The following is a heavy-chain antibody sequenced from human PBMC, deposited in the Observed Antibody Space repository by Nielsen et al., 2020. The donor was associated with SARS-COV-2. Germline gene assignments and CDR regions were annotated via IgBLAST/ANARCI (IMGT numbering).Heavy chain of an antibody. J-gene: IGHJ4*02. D-gene: IGHD2-21*02. CDR2: ISYDGSNK. CDR3: AKEGGAYCGGDCYPTDY. V-gene: IGHV3-30*18. CDR1: GFTFSSYG. Sequence: GESLKISCAASGFTFSSYGMHWVRQAPGKGLEWVAVISYDGSNKYYADSVKGRFTISRDNSKNTLYLQMNSLRAEDTAVYYCAKEGGAYCGGDCYPTDYWGQGTLVTVSS.